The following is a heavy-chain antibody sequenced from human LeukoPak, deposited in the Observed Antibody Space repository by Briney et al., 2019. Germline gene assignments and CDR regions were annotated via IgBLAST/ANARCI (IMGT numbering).Heavy chain of an antibody. D-gene: IGHD2-2*01. J-gene: IGHJ3*02. CDR1: GGSISTGSYY. CDR3: ARYIVVASGAYYDAFDI. CDR2: INTSGRT. V-gene: IGHV4-61*02. Sequence: PSQTLSLTCTVSGGSISTGSYYWSWIRQPAGKGLEWIGRINTSGRTNYNSSLESRVTISVDTSKNQFSLKLSSVTAADTAVYYCARYIVVASGAYYDAFDIWGQGTMVIVSS.